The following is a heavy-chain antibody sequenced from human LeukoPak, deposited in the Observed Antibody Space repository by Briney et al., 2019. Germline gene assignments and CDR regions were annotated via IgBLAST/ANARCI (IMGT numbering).Heavy chain of an antibody. D-gene: IGHD1-1*01. CDR1: GFTFSSNP. V-gene: IGHV3-23*01. CDR3: ATTKQARRYFDY. J-gene: IGHJ4*02. CDR2: INPSGGNT. Sequence: GGSLRLSCAGSGFTFSSNPLSWVRQAPGKGLEWVSAINPSGGNTYYADSVRGRFTISRDNSKNTLYLQMNTLRAEDTAVYYCATTKQARRYFDYWGQGTLVTVPS.